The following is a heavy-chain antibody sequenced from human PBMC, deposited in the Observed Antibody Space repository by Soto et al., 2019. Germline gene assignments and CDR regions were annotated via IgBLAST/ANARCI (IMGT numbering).Heavy chain of an antibody. CDR3: AKDKGVAVAGLDY. CDR2: ISWNSGSI. Sequence: HPGGSVRLSCAASGFTFDDYAMHWVRQAPGKGLEWVSGISWNSGSIGYADSVKGRFTISRDNAKNSLYLQMNSLRAEDTALYYCAKDKGVAVAGLDYWGQGTLVTVSS. CDR1: GFTFDDYA. J-gene: IGHJ4*02. D-gene: IGHD6-19*01. V-gene: IGHV3-9*01.